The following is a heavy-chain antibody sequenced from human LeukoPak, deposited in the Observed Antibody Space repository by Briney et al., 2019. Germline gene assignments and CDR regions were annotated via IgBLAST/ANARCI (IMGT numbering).Heavy chain of an antibody. J-gene: IGHJ4*02. V-gene: IGHV3-9*01. CDR1: GFTFDDYA. CDR3: AKGLSGYSGYDPFDY. D-gene: IGHD5-12*01. Sequence: GGSLRLSCAASGFTFDDYAMHWVRQAPGKGLEWVSGISWNSGSIGYADSVKGRFTISRDNAKNSLYLQMNSLRAEDTAVYYCAKGLSGYSGYDPFDYWGQGTLVTVSS. CDR2: ISWNSGSI.